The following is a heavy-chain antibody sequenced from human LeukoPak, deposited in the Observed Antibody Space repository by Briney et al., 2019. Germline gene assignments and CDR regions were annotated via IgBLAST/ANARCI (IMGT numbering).Heavy chain of an antibody. D-gene: IGHD5-24*01. V-gene: IGHV3-21*01. CDR2: ISSSSSYI. Sequence: GGSLRLSCAASGFTFSSYSMNWVRQAPGKGVEWVSSISSSSSYIYYADSVKGRFTISRDNAKNSLYLQMNSLRAEDTAVYYCAREERDGYNYYWYFDLWGRGTLVTVSS. CDR1: GFTFSSYS. CDR3: AREERDGYNYYWYFDL. J-gene: IGHJ2*01.